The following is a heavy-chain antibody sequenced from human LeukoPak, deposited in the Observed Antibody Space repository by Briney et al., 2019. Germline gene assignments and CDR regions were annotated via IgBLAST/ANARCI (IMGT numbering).Heavy chain of an antibody. CDR1: GGTFSSYA. CDR3: ARDNYAGANWFDP. CDR2: IIPIFGTA. Sequence: SVKDSCKASGGTFSSYAISWVRQAPGQGLEWMGGIIPIFGTANYAQKFQGRVTITTDESTSTAYMELSSLRSEDTAVYYCARDNYAGANWFDPWGQGTLVTVSS. J-gene: IGHJ5*02. V-gene: IGHV1-69*05. D-gene: IGHD1-7*01.